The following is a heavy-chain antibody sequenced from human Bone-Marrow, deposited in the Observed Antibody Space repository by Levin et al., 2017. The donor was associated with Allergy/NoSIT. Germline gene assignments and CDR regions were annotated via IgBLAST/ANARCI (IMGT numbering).Heavy chain of an antibody. V-gene: IGHV4-39*01. Sequence: KTSETLSLTCTVSGASITRSSFYWGWIRQPPGKGLEWIGSMYHSGTTYYNPSLKSRVTISMDTSKNRFSLKVTSVTATDTAVYFCARHYFDFFSGTLRDGFDFWGLGTLVTVSS. CDR2: MYHSGTT. CDR3: ARHYFDFFSGTLRDGFDF. J-gene: IGHJ4*02. CDR1: GASITRSSFY. D-gene: IGHD3-3*01.